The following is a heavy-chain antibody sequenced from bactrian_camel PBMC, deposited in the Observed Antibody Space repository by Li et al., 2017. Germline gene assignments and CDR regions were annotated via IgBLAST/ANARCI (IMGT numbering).Heavy chain of an antibody. D-gene: IGHD5*01. J-gene: IGHJ4*01. Sequence: VQLVESGGGSVKVGGSLRLSCAWSGSRYCMGWFRQGSGNVREGVASMSSDGRTTYADSVKGRFTISEEAAKNTLYLQMNSLKPEDTATYYCVADRSGFGACLRNLAYAYWGQGTQVTVS. CDR2: MSSDGRT. V-gene: IGHV3S53*01. CDR3: VADRSGFGACLRNLAYAY. CDR1: SGSRYC.